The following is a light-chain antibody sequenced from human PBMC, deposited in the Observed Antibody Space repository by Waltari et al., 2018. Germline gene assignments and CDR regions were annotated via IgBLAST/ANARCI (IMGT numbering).Light chain of an antibody. J-gene: IGLJ3*02. CDR1: SSNIGAGHD. CDR2: GKN. Sequence: QSILTQPTSVSGAPGQRVTISCTGSSSNIGAGHDVHWYQAFPGTAPKLLIYGKNKRPSGVPDRVSGSKSGSSASLAINGLQAEDEADYYCQSFDSNVRGGVVFGGGTKVTVL. CDR3: QSFDSNVRGGVV. V-gene: IGLV1-40*01.